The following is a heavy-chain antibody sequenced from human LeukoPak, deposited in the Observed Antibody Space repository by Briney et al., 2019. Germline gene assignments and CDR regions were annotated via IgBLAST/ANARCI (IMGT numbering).Heavy chain of an antibody. D-gene: IGHD2-15*01. Sequence: SMKVSCKASGFTLSRSAVQWVRQARGQRLEWIGWIVVGSGNTNYAQKFQERVTITRDMSTSTAYMELSSLRSEDTAVYYCAAGYCSGGSCPPDYWGQGTLGTVSS. CDR2: IVVGSGNT. J-gene: IGHJ4*02. CDR1: GFTLSRSA. V-gene: IGHV1-58*01. CDR3: AAGYCSGGSCPPDY.